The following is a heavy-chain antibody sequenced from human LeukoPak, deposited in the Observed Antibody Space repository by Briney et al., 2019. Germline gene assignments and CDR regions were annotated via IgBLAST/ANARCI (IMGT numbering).Heavy chain of an antibody. J-gene: IGHJ4*02. D-gene: IGHD4-23*01. CDR1: GGSISSYY. CDR2: IYTSGST. CDR3: ARVGFGGYIDY. V-gene: IGHV4-4*07. Sequence: SETLSLSCTVSGGSISSYYWSWIRQPAGKGLEWIGRIYTSGSTNYNPSLKSRLTTSVDTSKNQFSLKLSSVTAADMAVYYCARVGFGGYIDYWGQGTLVTVSS.